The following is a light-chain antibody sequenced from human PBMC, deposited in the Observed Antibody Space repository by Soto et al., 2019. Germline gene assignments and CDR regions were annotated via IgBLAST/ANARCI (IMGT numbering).Light chain of an antibody. CDR2: EVS. CDR1: TYDVGGYNY. CDR3: SSYTSSSTDVL. J-gene: IGLJ2*01. V-gene: IGLV2-14*01. Sequence: QSALTQPASVSGSPGQSITISCTGTTYDVGGYNYVSWYQQHPGKAPKLMIYEVSNRPSGVSTRFSGSKSGNTASLTISGLQAEDEADYYCSSYTSSSTDVLFGGGTKVTVL.